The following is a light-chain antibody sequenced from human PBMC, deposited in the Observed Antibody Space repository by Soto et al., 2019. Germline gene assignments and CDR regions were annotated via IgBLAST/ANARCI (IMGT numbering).Light chain of an antibody. CDR3: HQYGTSPFT. V-gene: IGKV3-20*01. Sequence: EIVLTQSPGTLSLSPGERATLSCRASQSLSTTSLAWYQHKPGQPPRLLIYGASTRTTGIPDRFSGSGSGTDFTLTITKLEPEDFAVYYCHQYGTSPFTFGPGTEVDIK. CDR2: GAS. J-gene: IGKJ3*01. CDR1: QSLSTTS.